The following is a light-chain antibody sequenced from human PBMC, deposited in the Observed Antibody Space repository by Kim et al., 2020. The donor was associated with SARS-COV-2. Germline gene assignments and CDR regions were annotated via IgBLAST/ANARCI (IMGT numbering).Light chain of an antibody. CDR3: EAWDDSLNSPV. V-gene: IGLV1-44*01. CDR2: KND. J-gene: IGLJ3*02. CDR1: RSNVGRNY. Sequence: GQKNTSSCADDRSNVGRNYVYWFKYHPGAAPKLHSEKNDHRPSGIPARFSGSKSGTSASLAISGLQPEDDADYYCEAWDDSLNSPVFGGGTKVTVL.